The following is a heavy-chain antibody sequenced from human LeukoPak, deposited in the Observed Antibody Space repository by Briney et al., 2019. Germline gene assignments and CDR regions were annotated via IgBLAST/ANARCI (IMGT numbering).Heavy chain of an antibody. J-gene: IGHJ4*02. Sequence: SETLSLTCSVSGGSIDSYYWGWIRQPPGKGLEWIGSIYYSGSTYYNPSLKSRVTISVDTSKNQFSLKLSSVTAADTAVYYCARHDYDILTGYGFFDYWGQGTLVTVSS. D-gene: IGHD3-9*01. CDR3: ARHDYDILTGYGFFDY. V-gene: IGHV4-39*01. CDR2: IYYSGST. CDR1: GGSIDSYY.